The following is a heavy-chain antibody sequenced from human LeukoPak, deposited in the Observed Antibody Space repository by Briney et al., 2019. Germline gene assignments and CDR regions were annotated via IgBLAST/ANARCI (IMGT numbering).Heavy chain of an antibody. Sequence: SETLSLTCTVSGGSISSSSYYWGWIRQPPGKGLEWIGSIYYSGSTYYNPSLKSRVTISVDTSKNQFSLKLSSVTAADTAVYYCARHSKGIVVVVAALNWFDPWGQGTLVTVSS. D-gene: IGHD2-15*01. CDR3: ARHSKGIVVVVAALNWFDP. J-gene: IGHJ5*02. CDR2: IYYSGST. V-gene: IGHV4-39*01. CDR1: GGSISSSSYY.